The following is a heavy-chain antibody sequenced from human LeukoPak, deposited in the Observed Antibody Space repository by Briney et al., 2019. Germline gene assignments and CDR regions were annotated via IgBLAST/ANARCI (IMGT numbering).Heavy chain of an antibody. D-gene: IGHD6-13*01. CDR2: ISWNSGSI. CDR3: AKDMEYSSSCAFDY. J-gene: IGHJ4*02. Sequence: GGSLRLSCAASGFTFDDYAMHWVRQAPGKGLEWVSGISWNSGSIGYADSVKGRFTISRDNAKNSLYLQMNSLRAEDTALYYCAKDMEYSSSCAFDYWGQGTLVTVSS. CDR1: GFTFDDYA. V-gene: IGHV3-9*01.